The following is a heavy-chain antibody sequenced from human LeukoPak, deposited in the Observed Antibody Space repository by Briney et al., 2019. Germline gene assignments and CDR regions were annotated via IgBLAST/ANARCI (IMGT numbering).Heavy chain of an antibody. CDR3: ARAYFDSSDYYYPDY. CDR1: GFTFNNYE. V-gene: IGHV3-48*03. D-gene: IGHD3-22*01. Sequence: GGSLRLSCAASGFTFNNYEMNWVRQAPGKGLEWVSYISSSGSSIYYADSVKGRFTISRDNAKYSLYLQMNSLRAEDTAVYYCARAYFDSSDYYYPDYWGQGTLVTVSS. CDR2: ISSSGSSI. J-gene: IGHJ4*02.